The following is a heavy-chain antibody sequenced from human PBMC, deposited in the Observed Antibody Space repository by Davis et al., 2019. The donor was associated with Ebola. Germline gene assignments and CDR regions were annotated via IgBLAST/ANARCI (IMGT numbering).Heavy chain of an antibody. D-gene: IGHD6-13*01. CDR3: VGDCGLAAAGKAFDN. V-gene: IGHV3-30*02. CDR1: GLTLGIYG. Sequence: RGSLRLSSPASGLTLGIYGMHCVRQAPGKGLEWVAFIRSYGSNTYYADSVKGRFTISRDNSKNTLYLQMSSLRAEDTALYYCVGDCGLAAAGKAFDNWGQGTRVTVSS. CDR2: IRSYGSNT. J-gene: IGHJ4*02.